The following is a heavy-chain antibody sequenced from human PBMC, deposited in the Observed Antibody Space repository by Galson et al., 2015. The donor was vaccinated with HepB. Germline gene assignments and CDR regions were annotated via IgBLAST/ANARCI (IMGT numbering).Heavy chain of an antibody. Sequence: QSGAEVKKPGESLRISCKGSGYSFTSYWISWVRQMPGKGLEWMGIIYPGDSDTRYSPSFQGQVTISADKSISTAYLQWSSLKASDTAMYYCARRGPHEGSGYYYGSDYWGQGTLVTVSS. CDR1: GYSFTSYW. CDR2: IYPGDSDT. J-gene: IGHJ4*02. D-gene: IGHD3-22*01. V-gene: IGHV5-51*01. CDR3: ARRGPHEGSGYYYGSDY.